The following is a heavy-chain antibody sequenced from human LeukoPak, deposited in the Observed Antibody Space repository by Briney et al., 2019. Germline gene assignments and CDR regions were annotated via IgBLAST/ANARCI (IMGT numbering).Heavy chain of an antibody. CDR3: ASMYDYVWGSYPDLDY. CDR1: GFTFSSYS. D-gene: IGHD3-16*01. CDR2: ISSSSSYI. Sequence: PGGSLRLSCAASGFTFSSYSMNWVRQAPGKGREWVSSISSSSSYIYYADSVKGRFTISRDNAKNSLYLQMNSLRAEDTAVYYCASMYDYVWGSYPDLDYWGQGTLVTVSS. V-gene: IGHV3-21*01. J-gene: IGHJ4*02.